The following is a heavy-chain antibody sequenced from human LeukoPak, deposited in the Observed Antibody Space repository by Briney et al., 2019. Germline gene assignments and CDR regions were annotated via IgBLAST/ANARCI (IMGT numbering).Heavy chain of an antibody. J-gene: IGHJ4*02. CDR2: ISYDGSNK. Sequence: SGGSLRLSCAASGFTFSSYGMHWVRQAPGKGLEWVAVISYDGSNKYYADSVKGRFTISRDNSKNTLYLQMNSLRAEDTAVYYCAKETVRGTYYFDYWGQGTLVTVSS. CDR1: GFTFSSYG. D-gene: IGHD3-10*01. CDR3: AKETVRGTYYFDY. V-gene: IGHV3-30*18.